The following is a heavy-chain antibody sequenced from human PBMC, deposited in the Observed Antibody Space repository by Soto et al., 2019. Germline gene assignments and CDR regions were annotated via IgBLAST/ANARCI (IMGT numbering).Heavy chain of an antibody. CDR2: IYHSGST. V-gene: IGHV4-30-2*01. CDR1: GGSISSGGYS. CDR3: ASSITGTTSAFDI. D-gene: IGHD1-7*01. J-gene: IGHJ3*02. Sequence: SETLSLTCTVSGGSISSGGYSWSWIRQPPGKGLEWIGYIYHSGSTYYNPSLKSRVTISVDRSKNQFSLKLSSVTAADTAVYYCASSITGTTSAFDIWGQGTRVTVSS.